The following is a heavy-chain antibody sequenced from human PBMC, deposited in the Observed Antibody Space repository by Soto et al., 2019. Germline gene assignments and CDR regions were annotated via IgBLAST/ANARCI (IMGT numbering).Heavy chain of an antibody. V-gene: IGHV4-34*01. D-gene: IGHD3-3*01. J-gene: IGHJ4*02. CDR3: AAYDFWGGYYKAPFDY. Sequence: PSETLSLTCAFYCGSFIGYYWSWIRQPPGKGLEWIGEINHSGSTNYNPSLKSRVTISVDTSKNQFSLKLSSVTAADTAVYYCAAYDFWGGYYKAPFDYWGQGTLVTVSS. CDR2: INHSGST. CDR1: CGSFIGYY.